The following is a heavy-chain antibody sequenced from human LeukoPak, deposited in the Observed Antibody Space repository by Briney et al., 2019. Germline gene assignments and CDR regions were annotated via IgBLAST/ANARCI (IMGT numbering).Heavy chain of an antibody. CDR3: ARANIAARQLDY. CDR2: IYTSGST. V-gene: IGHV4-59*10. CDR1: GGSFSGYY. D-gene: IGHD6-6*01. Sequence: SETLSLTCAVYGGSFSGYYWSWIRQPAGKGLEWIGRIYTSGSTNYNPSLKSRVTMSLDTSKNQFSLKLSSVTAADTAVYYCARANIAARQLDYWGQGTPVTVSS. J-gene: IGHJ4*02.